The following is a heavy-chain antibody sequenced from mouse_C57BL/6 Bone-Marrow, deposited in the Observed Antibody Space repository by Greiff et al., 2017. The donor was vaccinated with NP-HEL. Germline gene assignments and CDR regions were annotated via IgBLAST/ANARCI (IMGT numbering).Heavy chain of an antibody. CDR1: GFTFSSYG. J-gene: IGHJ3*01. D-gene: IGHD2-4*01. Sequence: EVKLVESGGDLVKPGGSLKLSCAASGFTFSSYGMSWVRQTPDKRLEWVATISSGGSYTNYPDSVKGRFTISRDNAKNTLYLQMSSLKSEDTAMYYCASTYDYDVAWFAYWGQGTLVTVSA. V-gene: IGHV5-6*01. CDR2: ISSGGSYT. CDR3: ASTYDYDVAWFAY.